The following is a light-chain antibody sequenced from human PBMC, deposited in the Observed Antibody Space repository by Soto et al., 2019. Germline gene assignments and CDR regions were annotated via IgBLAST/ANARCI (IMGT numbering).Light chain of an antibody. Sequence: EIVLTPSPVTLSLSPGERATLSCRASQRVSSSYLAWYQQKPGQAPRLLIFGASSRATGIPDRFSGSGSGTDFTLTISRLEPEDFAVYYCQQYGSSPRTFGQGTKVDI. CDR2: GAS. CDR3: QQYGSSPRT. CDR1: QRVSSSY. V-gene: IGKV3-20*01. J-gene: IGKJ1*01.